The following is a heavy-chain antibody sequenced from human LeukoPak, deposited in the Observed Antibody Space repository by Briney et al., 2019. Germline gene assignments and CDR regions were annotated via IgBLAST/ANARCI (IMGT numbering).Heavy chain of an antibody. CDR1: GGSISSYY. D-gene: IGHD5-24*01. V-gene: IGHV4-59*01. J-gene: IGHJ4*02. CDR2: IYYSGST. CDR3: ARDRSRVGYSFDY. Sequence: PSETLSLTCTVSGGSISSYYWSWIRQPPGKGLEWIGYIYYSGSTKYNPSLKSRVTISVDTSKNQFSLKLSSVTAADTAVYYCARDRSRVGYSFDYWGQETLVTVSS.